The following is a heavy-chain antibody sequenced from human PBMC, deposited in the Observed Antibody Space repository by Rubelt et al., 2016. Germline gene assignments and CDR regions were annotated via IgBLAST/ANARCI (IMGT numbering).Heavy chain of an antibody. CDR1: GFTFSSYG. V-gene: IGHV3-33*01. D-gene: IGHD5-24*01. J-gene: IGHJ4*02. Sequence: AASGFTFSSYGMHWFRQAPGKGLEWVAVIWYDGSNKYYADSVKARFTISRDNSKNTLYLQMNSLRAENTAVYYCARAGDGYNYFDYWGQGTLVNVSS. CDR3: ARAGDGYNYFDY. CDR2: IWYDGSNK.